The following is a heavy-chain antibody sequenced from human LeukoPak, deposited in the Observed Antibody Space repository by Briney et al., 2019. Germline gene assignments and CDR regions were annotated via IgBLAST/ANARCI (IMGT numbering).Heavy chain of an antibody. CDR3: ARARDHYDFWSGYLPFDY. Sequence: ASVKVSCKASSYTFTSYGISWVRQAPGQGLEWMGWISAYNGNTNYAQKLQSRVTMTTDTSTSTAYMELRSLRSDDTAVYYCARARDHYDFWSGYLPFDYWGQGTLVTVSS. J-gene: IGHJ4*02. D-gene: IGHD3-3*01. CDR1: SYTFTSYG. CDR2: ISAYNGNT. V-gene: IGHV1-18*01.